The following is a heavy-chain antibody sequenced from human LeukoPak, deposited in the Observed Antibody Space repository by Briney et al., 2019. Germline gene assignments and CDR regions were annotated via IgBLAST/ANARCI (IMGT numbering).Heavy chain of an antibody. Sequence: PGRSLRLSCAASRFTFSSYVMHWVRQAPGKGLECVAVISNDGSEKYYADSVKGRFTISRDNSKNTLYLQMNSLGPEDTALYYCARDGGFTRGWTYGAGDYWGQGTLVAVSS. CDR1: RFTFSSYV. CDR3: ARDGGFTRGWTYGAGDY. D-gene: IGHD3-10*01. CDR2: ISNDGSEK. V-gene: IGHV3-30*04. J-gene: IGHJ4*02.